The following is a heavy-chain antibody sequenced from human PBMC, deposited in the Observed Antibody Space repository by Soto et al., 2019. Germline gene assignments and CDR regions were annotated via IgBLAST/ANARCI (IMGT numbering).Heavy chain of an antibody. J-gene: IGHJ4*02. CDR1: GGSISSYY. Sequence: LSLTCTVSGGSISSYYWSWIRQPPGKGLEWIGYIYYSGSTNYNPSLKSRVTISVDTSKNQFSLKLSSVTAADTAVYYCARGAGGYSYGMEIDYWGQGTLVTVPQ. D-gene: IGHD5-18*01. CDR2: IYYSGST. CDR3: ARGAGGYSYGMEIDY. V-gene: IGHV4-59*01.